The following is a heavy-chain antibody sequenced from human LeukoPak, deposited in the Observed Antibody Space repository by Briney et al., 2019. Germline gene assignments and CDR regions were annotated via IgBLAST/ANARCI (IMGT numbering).Heavy chain of an antibody. D-gene: IGHD3-10*01. CDR1: GVTFSTYV. CDR2: ISASVIGT. Sequence: GGSLRLSCAASGVTFSTYVMSWVRQAPGTGLGWVSTISASVIGTYYADSVKGRFTVARDNSKNTLYLQMNSLRAEDTAVYFCANLRGSGSSYFDSWGQGTLVTVSS. J-gene: IGHJ4*02. V-gene: IGHV3-23*01. CDR3: ANLRGSGSSYFDS.